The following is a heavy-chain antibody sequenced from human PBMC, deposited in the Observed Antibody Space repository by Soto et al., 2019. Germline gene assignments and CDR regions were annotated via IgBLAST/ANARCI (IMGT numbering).Heavy chain of an antibody. D-gene: IGHD1-7*01. J-gene: IGHJ4*02. CDR2: MSGSSSTT. CDR1: GLTFSNYA. V-gene: IGHV3-23*01. Sequence: PRLSCATSGLTFSNYAMSWVRQAPGGGLEWVSSMSGSSSTTYYADSVRGRFTISRDRSKNTLYLQMSSLRAEDTALYYCAKNQERELPRVIDFWGQGTLVTVSS. CDR3: AKNQERELPRVIDF.